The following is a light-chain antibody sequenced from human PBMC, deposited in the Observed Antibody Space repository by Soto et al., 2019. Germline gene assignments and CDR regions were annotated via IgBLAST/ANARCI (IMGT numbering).Light chain of an antibody. V-gene: IGKV1-27*01. J-gene: IGKJ1*01. Sequence: DIQMTQSPSSLSTSVGDRVTITCLASQGISNYLAWYQQKPGKVPKLLIYAASTLQSGVPSRFSGSGSGTDFTLTISSLQPEDVAAYYCQKYNSAPWTFGQGTKVDIE. CDR1: QGISNY. CDR3: QKYNSAPWT. CDR2: AAS.